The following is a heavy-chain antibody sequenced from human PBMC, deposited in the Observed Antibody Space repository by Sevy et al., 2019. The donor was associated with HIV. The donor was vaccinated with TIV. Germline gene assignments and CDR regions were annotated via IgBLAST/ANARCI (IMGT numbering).Heavy chain of an antibody. CDR1: GFTFSSYA. CDR3: ARNSGYDLYYFDY. V-gene: IGHV3-30-3*01. Sequence: GWSLRLSCTASGFTFSSYAMHWVRQAPGKGLEWVAVISYDGSNKYYADSVKGRFTISRDNSKNTLYLQMNSLRAEDTAVYYCARNSGYDLYYFDYWVQGTLVTVSS. CDR2: ISYDGSNK. J-gene: IGHJ4*02. D-gene: IGHD5-12*01.